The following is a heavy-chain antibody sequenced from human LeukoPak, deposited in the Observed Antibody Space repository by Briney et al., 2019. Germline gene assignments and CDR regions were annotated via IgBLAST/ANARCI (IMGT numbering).Heavy chain of an antibody. Sequence: GGSPRLSCAASGFTVSSNYMSWVRQAPGKGLEWVSVIYSGGSTYYADSVKGRFTISRDNSKNTLYLQMNSLRAEDTAVYYCHSSSYPTNWFDPWGQGTLVTVSS. CDR2: IYSGGST. CDR1: GFTVSSNY. CDR3: HSSSYPTNWFDP. V-gene: IGHV3-66*02. J-gene: IGHJ5*02. D-gene: IGHD6-13*01.